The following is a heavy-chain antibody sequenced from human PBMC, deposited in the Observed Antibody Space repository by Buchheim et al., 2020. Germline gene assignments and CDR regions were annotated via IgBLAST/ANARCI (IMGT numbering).Heavy chain of an antibody. CDR1: GFTFSSYW. D-gene: IGHD2-2*01. CDR2: IKQDGSEK. Sequence: EVQLVESGGGLVQPGGSLRLSCAASGFTFSSYWMSWVRQAPGKGLEWVANIKQDGSEKYYVDSVKGRFTISRDKAKNSLYLQMNSLRAEDTAVYYCARDSKYQLLKNYYGMDVWGQGTT. J-gene: IGHJ6*02. CDR3: ARDSKYQLLKNYYGMDV. V-gene: IGHV3-7*03.